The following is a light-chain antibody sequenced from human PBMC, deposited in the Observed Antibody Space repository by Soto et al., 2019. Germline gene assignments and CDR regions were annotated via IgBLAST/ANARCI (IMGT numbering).Light chain of an antibody. CDR3: QQYKSYTSWT. V-gene: IGKV1-5*01. CDR2: DAS. CDR1: QSISKY. Sequence: DIQMTQSPSTLSVFVGDRVTITCRASQSISKYLGWYQQKPGKAPNLLIYDASILESGVPSRFSASGSGTEFSLTISSLQADDFATYYCQQYKSYTSWTFGQGTKVDIK. J-gene: IGKJ1*01.